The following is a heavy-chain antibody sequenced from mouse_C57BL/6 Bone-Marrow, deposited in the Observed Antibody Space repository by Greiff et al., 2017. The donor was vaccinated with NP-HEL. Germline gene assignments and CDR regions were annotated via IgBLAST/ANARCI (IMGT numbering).Heavy chain of an antibody. CDR2: IYPGDGDT. CDR3: ARDYGSLLGFAY. CDR1: GYAFSSYW. J-gene: IGHJ3*01. Sequence: QVQLKQSGAELVKPGASVKISCKASGYAFSSYWMNWVKQRPGKGLEWIGQIYPGDGDTNYNGQFKGKATLTADTSSSTAYMQLSSLTSEDSAVYFCARDYGSLLGFAYWGQGTLVTVSA. V-gene: IGHV1-80*01. D-gene: IGHD1-1*01.